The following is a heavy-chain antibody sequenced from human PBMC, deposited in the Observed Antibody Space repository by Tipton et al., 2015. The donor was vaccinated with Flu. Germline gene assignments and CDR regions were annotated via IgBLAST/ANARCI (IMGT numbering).Heavy chain of an antibody. Sequence: SLRLSCAASGFTFSSYGMNWVRQAPGKGLEWVAFIRSDVGYKHYADSVKGRFTISRDNSKNTLYLQMNSLKTEDTAVYFCAKDRGSSTSYGMDVWGQGTTVTVSS. CDR2: IRSDVGYK. CDR1: GFTFSSYG. CDR3: AKDRGSSTSYGMDV. J-gene: IGHJ6*02. D-gene: IGHD2-2*01. V-gene: IGHV3-30*02.